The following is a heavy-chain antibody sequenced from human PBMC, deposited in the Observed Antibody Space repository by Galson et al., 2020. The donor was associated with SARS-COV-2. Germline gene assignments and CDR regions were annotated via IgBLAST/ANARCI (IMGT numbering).Heavy chain of an antibody. CDR2: ISYDGSNQ. D-gene: IGHD1-26*01. Sequence: GGSLRLSCAASGFIFSASAMPWVRQAPGQGPEWVAVISYDGSNQHYEDSVQGRFTISRDSSNNSLFLQMKSLRVEDTAIYYCAKSMGAGAASLRPFDNWGQGTLVTVSS. CDR3: AKSMGAGAASLRPFDN. V-gene: IGHV3-30*18. CDR1: GFIFSASA. J-gene: IGHJ4*02.